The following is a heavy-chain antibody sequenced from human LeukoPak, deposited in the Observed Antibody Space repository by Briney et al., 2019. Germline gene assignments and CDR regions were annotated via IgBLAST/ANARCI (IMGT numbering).Heavy chain of an antibody. CDR1: GFTFSSYW. CDR2: IRPDGTEK. V-gene: IGHV3-7*04. CDR3: ARGASY. J-gene: IGHJ4*02. Sequence: GGSLRLSCAVSGFTFSSYWMNWVRQAPGKGPEWVANIRPDGTEKFYVDSVKGRFTVSRDNAKNLLYLQMNSLRAEDTALYYCARGASYWGQGTLVTVSS.